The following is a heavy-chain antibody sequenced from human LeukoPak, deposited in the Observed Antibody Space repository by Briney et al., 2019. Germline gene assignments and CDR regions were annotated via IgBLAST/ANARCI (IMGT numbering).Heavy chain of an antibody. Sequence: GGSLRLSCAASGFTFSTYSMNWVRLAPGKGLEWVSYISRSSSTIYYADSVKGRFTISRDNAKNSLYPQMNSLRAEDTAVYYCASEAYCGGDCYQVDYWGQGTLVTVSS. V-gene: IGHV3-48*01. D-gene: IGHD2-21*02. CDR3: ASEAYCGGDCYQVDY. CDR2: ISRSSSTI. J-gene: IGHJ4*02. CDR1: GFTFSTYS.